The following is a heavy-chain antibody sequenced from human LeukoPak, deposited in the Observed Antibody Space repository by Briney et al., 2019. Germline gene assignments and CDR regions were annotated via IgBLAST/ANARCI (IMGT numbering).Heavy chain of an antibody. D-gene: IGHD6-19*01. Sequence: GGSLRLSCAASGFTVGNNYMNWVRQAPGKGLEWVSLIFSHGETSYADSVKGRFTISRDNSKNTLYLQMNSLRAEDTAVYYCAKGIAVAVPYGGHASDIWGQGTMVTVSS. CDR1: GFTVGNNY. CDR2: IFSHGET. V-gene: IGHV3-66*02. CDR3: AKGIAVAVPYGGHASDI. J-gene: IGHJ3*02.